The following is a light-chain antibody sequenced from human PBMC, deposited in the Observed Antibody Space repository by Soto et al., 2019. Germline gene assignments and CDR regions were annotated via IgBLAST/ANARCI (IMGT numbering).Light chain of an antibody. V-gene: IGLV1-40*01. Sequence: QSVLTQPPSVSGAPGQRVTISCTGSSSNIGAGYDVHWYKQLPGTAPKLLIFGNNNRPSGVPDRFSGSKFGPSASLAITGLQEDDDADYYCQSYDRSLSGTVLGGGTQLTVL. J-gene: IGLJ3*02. CDR1: SSNIGAGYD. CDR2: GNN. CDR3: QSYDRSLSGTV.